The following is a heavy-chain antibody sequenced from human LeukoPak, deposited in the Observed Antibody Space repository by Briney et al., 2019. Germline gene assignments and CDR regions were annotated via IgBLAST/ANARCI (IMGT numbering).Heavy chain of an antibody. CDR1: GGSISSGGYS. Sequence: PSETLSLTCAVSGGSISSGGYSWSWIRQPPGKGLEWIGYIYHSGSTYYNPSLKSRVTISVDRSKNQFSLKLSSATAADTAVYYCARGPPNDYGDSWYFDYWGQGTLVTVSS. CDR2: IYHSGST. D-gene: IGHD4-17*01. V-gene: IGHV4-30-2*01. J-gene: IGHJ4*02. CDR3: ARGPPNDYGDSWYFDY.